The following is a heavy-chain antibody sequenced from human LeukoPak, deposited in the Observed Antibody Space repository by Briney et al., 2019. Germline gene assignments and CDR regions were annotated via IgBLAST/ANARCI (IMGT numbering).Heavy chain of an antibody. CDR2: INTNTGNP. CDR3: ARDGANTFGGVIVTQNFDY. CDR1: GYTFTSYA. V-gene: IGHV7-4-1*02. D-gene: IGHD3-16*02. J-gene: IGHJ4*02. Sequence: ASVKVSCKASGYTFTSYAMNWVRQAPGQELEWIGWINTNTGNPMYAQGFTGRFVFSLDTSVNTAYLQISSLKAEDTAVYYCARDGANTFGGVIVTQNFDYWGQGTLVTVSS.